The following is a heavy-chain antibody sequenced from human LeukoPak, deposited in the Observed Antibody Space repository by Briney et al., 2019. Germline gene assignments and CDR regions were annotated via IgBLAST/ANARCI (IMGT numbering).Heavy chain of an antibody. J-gene: IGHJ4*02. CDR3: ARGPLTSSTSLYYFDY. Sequence: HSGSTNYNPSLKSRVTISVDTSKNQFSLKLSSVTAADTAVYYCARGPLTSSTSLYYFDYWGQGTLVTVSS. V-gene: IGHV4-34*01. D-gene: IGHD2-2*01. CDR2: HSGST.